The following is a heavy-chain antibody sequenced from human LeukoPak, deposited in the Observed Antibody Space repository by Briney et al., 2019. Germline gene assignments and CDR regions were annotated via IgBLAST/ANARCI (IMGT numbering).Heavy chain of an antibody. CDR1: GFTFSNYA. CDR3: AKVTAVYYDSSAYSLDY. D-gene: IGHD3-22*01. Sequence: GGSLRLSCAASGFTFSNYAMSWVRQAPGKGLEWVSTISGSGGNTYYADSVKGRFTISRDNSKNTLYLQMNSLRAEDTAVYYCAKVTAVYYDSSAYSLDYWGQGTLVTVSS. V-gene: IGHV3-23*01. CDR2: ISGSGGNT. J-gene: IGHJ4*02.